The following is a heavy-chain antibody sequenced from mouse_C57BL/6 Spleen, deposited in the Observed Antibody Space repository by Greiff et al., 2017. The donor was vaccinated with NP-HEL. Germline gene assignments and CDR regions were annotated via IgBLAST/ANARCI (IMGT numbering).Heavy chain of an antibody. D-gene: IGHD1-1*01. CDR3: ARHHEERVLLRYWYFDV. CDR2: FYPGSGSI. CDR1: GYTFTEYT. Sequence: QVQLQQSGAELVKPGASVKLSCKASGYTFTEYTIHWVKQRSGQGLEWIGWFYPGSGSIKYNEKFKDKATLTADKSSSTVYMELSRLTSEDSAVYFCARHHEERVLLRYWYFDVWGTGTTVTVSS. V-gene: IGHV1-62-2*01. J-gene: IGHJ1*03.